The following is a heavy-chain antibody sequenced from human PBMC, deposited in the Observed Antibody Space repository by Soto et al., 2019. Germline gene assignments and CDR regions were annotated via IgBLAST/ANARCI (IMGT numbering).Heavy chain of an antibody. J-gene: IGHJ6*02. D-gene: IGHD3-3*01. CDR1: GFTFDDCA. CDR2: ISWNSGSI. V-gene: IGHV3-9*01. CDR3: AKDAVTYYDFWSGPTSYPGGMDV. Sequence: PGGSLRLSCAASGFTFDDCAMHWVRQAPGKGLEWVSGISWNSGSIGYADSVKGRFTISRDNAKNSLYLQMNSLRAEDTALYYCAKDAVTYYDFWSGPTSYPGGMDVWGQGTTVTVSS.